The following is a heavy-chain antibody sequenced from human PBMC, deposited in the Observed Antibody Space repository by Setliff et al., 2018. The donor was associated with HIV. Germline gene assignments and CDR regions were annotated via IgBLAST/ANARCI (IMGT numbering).Heavy chain of an antibody. D-gene: IGHD3-10*01. J-gene: IGHJ6*02. CDR3: ARAGGSGSYYLSWYYGMDV. V-gene: IGHV1-69*05. CDR1: GGTFSSYA. Sequence: ASVKVSCKASGGTFSSYAISWVRQAPGQGLEWMGGIIPIFGTANYAQKFQGRVTITTDESTSTAYMELSSLRSEDTAVYYCARAGGSGSYYLSWYYGMDVWGQGTTVTVAS. CDR2: IIPIFGTA.